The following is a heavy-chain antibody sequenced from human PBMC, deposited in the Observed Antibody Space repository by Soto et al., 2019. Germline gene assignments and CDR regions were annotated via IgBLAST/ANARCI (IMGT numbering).Heavy chain of an antibody. V-gene: IGHV4-39*01. CDR3: ARRKVTMVRGVIKYYYGMDV. CDR2: IYYSGST. D-gene: IGHD3-10*01. CDR1: GCSISSSSYY. J-gene: IGHJ6*02. Sequence: SENLSLTCTVSGCSISSSSYYWGWIRQPPGKGLEWIGSIYYSGSTYYNPSLKSRVTISVDTSKNQFSLKLSSVTAADTAVYYCARRKVTMVRGVIKYYYGMDVWGQGTTVT.